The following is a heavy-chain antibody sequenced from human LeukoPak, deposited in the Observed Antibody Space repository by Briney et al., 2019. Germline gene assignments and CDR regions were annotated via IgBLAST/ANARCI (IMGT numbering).Heavy chain of an antibody. D-gene: IGHD1-1*01. Sequence: GGSLRLSCAASGFTFDDYGMSWVRQAPGKGLEWVSGINWNGGSTGYADSVKGRFTISRDNAKNSLYLQMNSLRAEDTALYYCARDRGWNDNYYYYYYMDVWGKGTTVTVSS. CDR3: ARDRGWNDNYYYYYYMDV. CDR1: GFTFDDYG. CDR2: INWNGGST. J-gene: IGHJ6*03. V-gene: IGHV3-20*04.